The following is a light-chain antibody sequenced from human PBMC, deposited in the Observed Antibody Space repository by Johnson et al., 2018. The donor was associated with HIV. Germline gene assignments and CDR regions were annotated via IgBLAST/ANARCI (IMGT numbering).Light chain of an antibody. CDR2: DNN. CDR3: GTWASSLTAGV. Sequence: VLTQPPSVSAAPGQKVTISCSGSSSNIGSNYVSWYQQLPGTAPKLLIYDNNKRPSGIPDRFSGSKSGTSATLGITGLQTGDEADYYCGTWASSLTAGVFGTGTKVTVL. CDR1: SSNIGSNY. V-gene: IGLV1-51*01. J-gene: IGLJ1*01.